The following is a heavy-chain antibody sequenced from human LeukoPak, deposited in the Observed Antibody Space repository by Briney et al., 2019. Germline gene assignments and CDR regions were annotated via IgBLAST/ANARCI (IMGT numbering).Heavy chain of an antibody. V-gene: IGHV1-2*02. CDR1: GYTFTGYY. J-gene: IGHJ4*02. D-gene: IGHD2-2*01. Sequence: ASVKVSCKASGYTFTGYYMHWVRQAPGQGLEWMGWINPNSGGTNYAQKFQGRVTMTRDTSISTAYMELSRLRSEDTAVYYCATAVQAFAWPYYFDYWGQGTLVTVSS. CDR3: ATAVQAFAWPYYFDY. CDR2: INPNSGGT.